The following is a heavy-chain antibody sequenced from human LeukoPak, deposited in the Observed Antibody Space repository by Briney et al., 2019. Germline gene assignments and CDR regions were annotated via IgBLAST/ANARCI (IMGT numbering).Heavy chain of an antibody. J-gene: IGHJ4*02. D-gene: IGHD6-19*01. Sequence: SETLSLTCDVSGASISGYWWSWIRQPAGKGLEWIGRMYTDGDTNYNPALKSRVTVSVDTSKNQFSLKLSSVTAADTAVYYCARESRRARSVDYWGQGTLVTVSS. V-gene: IGHV4-4*07. CDR1: GASISGYW. CDR2: MYTDGDT. CDR3: ARESRRARSVDY.